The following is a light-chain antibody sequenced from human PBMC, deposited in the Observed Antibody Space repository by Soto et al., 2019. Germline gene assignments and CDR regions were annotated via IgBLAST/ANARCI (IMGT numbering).Light chain of an antibody. CDR3: SSYTSSSTQV. CDR2: DVS. Sequence: QSALTQPASVSGSPGQSVTISCTGTSSDVGGFNYVSWYQQHPGKAPKLMIYDVSNRPSGVSNRFSGSKSGNTASLTISGLQAEDEADYHCSSYTSSSTQVLGTGTKLTVL. J-gene: IGLJ1*01. CDR1: SSDVGGFNY. V-gene: IGLV2-14*01.